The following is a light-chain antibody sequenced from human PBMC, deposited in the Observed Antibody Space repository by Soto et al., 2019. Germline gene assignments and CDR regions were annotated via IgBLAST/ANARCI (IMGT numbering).Light chain of an antibody. CDR2: EAS. V-gene: IGKV1-5*03. Sequence: GDRVTITCRASQRISSWLAWYQQKPGKAPKLLIYEASILQSGVPSRFSGSGSGTEFTLTISSLQPDDFATYYCQHFLSYPLTFGGGTKVDIK. CDR3: QHFLSYPLT. J-gene: IGKJ4*01. CDR1: QRISSW.